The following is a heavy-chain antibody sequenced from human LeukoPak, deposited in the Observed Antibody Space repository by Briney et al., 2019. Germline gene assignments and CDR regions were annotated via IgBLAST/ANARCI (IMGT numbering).Heavy chain of an antibody. J-gene: IGHJ4*02. CDR3: ARDGRSGRYCSTTSCSTDY. CDR2: IWYDGSKK. D-gene: IGHD2-2*01. Sequence: PGGSLRLSCAASGFTFSSYGMHWVRQAPGKGLEWVAVIWYDGSKKYYAESVKGRFTISRDNSKNTLYLQMNSLRAEDTAVYYCARDGRSGRYCSTTSCSTDYWGQGTLVTVSS. CDR1: GFTFSSYG. V-gene: IGHV3-33*01.